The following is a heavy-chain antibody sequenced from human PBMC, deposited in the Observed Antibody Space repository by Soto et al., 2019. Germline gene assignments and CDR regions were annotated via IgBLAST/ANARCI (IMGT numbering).Heavy chain of an antibody. CDR1: GVSISKSSYY. Sequence: QLQMEESGPGLVKPSETLSLSCTVSGVSISKSSYYWGWIRQPPGRGLEWIGSINSSGSTSYNPSLENRVPMSVDTSKNQFSLRLNSVTAADTAVYYCARLVIVPAAMSDYYMDVWGKGATVTVSS. D-gene: IGHD2-2*01. CDR3: ARLVIVPAAMSDYYMDV. J-gene: IGHJ6*03. CDR2: INSSGST. V-gene: IGHV4-39*01.